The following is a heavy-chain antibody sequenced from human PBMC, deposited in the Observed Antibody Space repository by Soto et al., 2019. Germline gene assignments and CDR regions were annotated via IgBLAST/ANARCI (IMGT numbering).Heavy chain of an antibody. CDR2: FYSGGST. D-gene: IGHD2-2*01. CDR1: GFTVSSNY. CDR3: ARDRLVVVPAAIYYYGMDV. V-gene: IGHV3-66*01. Sequence: EVQLVESGGGLVQPGGSLRLSCAASGFTVSSNYMSWVRQAPGKGLEWVSVFYSGGSTYYADTVKGRFTISRDNSKNTVYLQMNRMTVEDTAVYYCARDRLVVVPAAIYYYGMDVWGQGTTATVSS. J-gene: IGHJ6*02.